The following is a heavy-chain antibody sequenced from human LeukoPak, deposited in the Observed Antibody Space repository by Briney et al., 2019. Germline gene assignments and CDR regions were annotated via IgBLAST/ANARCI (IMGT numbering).Heavy chain of an antibody. CDR2: IYYSGST. Sequence: PSETLSLTCTVSGGPISSYYWSWIRQPPGKGLEWIGYIYYSGSTNYNPSLKSRVTISVDTSKNQFSLKLTSVTSAVTAVHYCTRQYRSAAAGREYYFDYWGQGTLVTVSS. CDR3: TRQYRSAAAGREYYFDY. J-gene: IGHJ4*02. D-gene: IGHD6-13*01. V-gene: IGHV4-59*08. CDR1: GGPISSYY.